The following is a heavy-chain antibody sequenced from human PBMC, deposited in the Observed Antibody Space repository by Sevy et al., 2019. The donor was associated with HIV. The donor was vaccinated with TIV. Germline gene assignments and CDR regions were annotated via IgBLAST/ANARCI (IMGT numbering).Heavy chain of an antibody. CDR1: GFSFSDYY. V-gene: IGHV3-11*01. CDR2: ISSSGSTI. D-gene: IGHD4-17*01. J-gene: IGHJ1*01. CDR3: ARDLTTVTTAYFQH. Sequence: GGSLRLSCAASGFSFSDYYMSWIRQAPGKGLEWISYISSSGSTIYYADSVKGRFTISRDNAKNSLYLQMDSLRADDTAAYYCARDLTTVTTAYFQHWGQGTLVTVSS.